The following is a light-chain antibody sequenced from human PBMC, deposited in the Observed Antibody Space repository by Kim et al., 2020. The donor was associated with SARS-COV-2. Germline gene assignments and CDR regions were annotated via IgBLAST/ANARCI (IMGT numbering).Light chain of an antibody. CDR3: QQRSRWPLT. Sequence: LSPGERATRSCRASQSVSNYLVWYQQRPAQAPRLLIYDVSNRATGIPARFSGSGSGTDFTLTISSLEPEDFGVYYCQQRSRWPLTFGGGTKVDIK. CDR2: DVS. CDR1: QSVSNY. J-gene: IGKJ4*01. V-gene: IGKV3-11*01.